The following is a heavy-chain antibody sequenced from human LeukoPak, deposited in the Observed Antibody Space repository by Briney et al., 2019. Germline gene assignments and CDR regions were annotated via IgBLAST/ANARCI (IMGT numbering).Heavy chain of an antibody. V-gene: IGHV3-74*01. CDR2: INGDATST. CDR1: GFTFSRYW. Sequence: GGSLRLSCGASGFTFSRYWMCWVRQDPGKGLVWLSRINGDATSTNYADSVKGRFTISRDNANNTLYLEMNSLRAEDTAVYYCTRDLRGDGYNWNWGQGTLVTVSS. J-gene: IGHJ4*02. CDR3: TRDLRGDGYNWN. D-gene: IGHD5-24*01.